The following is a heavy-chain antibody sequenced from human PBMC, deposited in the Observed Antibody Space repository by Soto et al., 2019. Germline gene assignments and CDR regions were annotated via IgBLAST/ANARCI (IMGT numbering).Heavy chain of an antibody. CDR3: ARIGELSFTDY. J-gene: IGHJ4*01. Sequence: EVQLLESGGGLVQPGGSLRLSCAASGFSFTTYAMNWVRQAPGKGLEWVSALSSTGGAVFYADSVKGRFTMSRDNPKNTLFLQMNSLRDDDTAVYYCARIGELSFTDYWGHGILVTVSS. D-gene: IGHD3-10*01. V-gene: IGHV3-23*01. CDR1: GFSFTTYA. CDR2: LSSTGGAV.